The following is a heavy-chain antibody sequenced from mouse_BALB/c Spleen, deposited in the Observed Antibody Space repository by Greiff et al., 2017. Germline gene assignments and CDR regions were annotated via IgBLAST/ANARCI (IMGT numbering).Heavy chain of an antibody. CDR1: GYTFTDYT. V-gene: IGHV1-18*01. Sequence: EVQLQESGPELVKPGASVKISCKTSGYTFTDYTMHWVKQSHGKSLEWIGGINPNNGGTSYNQKFKGKATLTVDKSSSTAYMELRSLTSEDSAVYYCAREKYGSFYAMDYWGQGTSVTVSS. J-gene: IGHJ4*01. CDR2: INPNNGGT. CDR3: AREKYGSFYAMDY. D-gene: IGHD2-10*02.